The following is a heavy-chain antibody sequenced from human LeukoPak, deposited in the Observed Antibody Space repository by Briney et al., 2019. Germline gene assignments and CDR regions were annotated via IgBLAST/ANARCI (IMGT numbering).Heavy chain of an antibody. V-gene: IGHV3-48*01. CDR2: ISSSSTNI. CDR3: VRNDGDNAFDI. CDR1: RFTFSTYS. J-gene: IGHJ3*02. Sequence: GGSLRLSCAASRFTFSTYSMNWVRQAPGRGLEWVSYISSSSTNIYYKDSVKGRLTISRDNAKNSLYLHMTSLRAEDTAVYYCVRNDGDNAFDIWGQGTMVIVSS.